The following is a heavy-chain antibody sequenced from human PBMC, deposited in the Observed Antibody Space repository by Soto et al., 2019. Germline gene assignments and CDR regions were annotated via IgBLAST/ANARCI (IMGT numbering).Heavy chain of an antibody. CDR1: VGSISSYY. Sequence: SETLSLTCTVSVGSISSYYWSWIRQPPGKGLEWIGYIDYSGSTNYNPSLKSRVTITVDTSKNQFSLKLTSVTAADTAVYYCARGVQLWLRGYYYYGLDVWGQGTPVTVSS. J-gene: IGHJ6*02. V-gene: IGHV4-59*01. CDR3: ARGVQLWLRGYYYYGLDV. CDR2: IDYSGST. D-gene: IGHD5-18*01.